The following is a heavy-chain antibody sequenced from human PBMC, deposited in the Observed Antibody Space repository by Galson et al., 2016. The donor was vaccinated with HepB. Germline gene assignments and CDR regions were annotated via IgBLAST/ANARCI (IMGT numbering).Heavy chain of an antibody. CDR1: KFTFRNYA. CDR2: IYSGGGT. J-gene: IGHJ5*02. Sequence: SLRLSCAASKFTFRNYAMSWVRQAPGKGLEWVSVIYSGGGTYYADSVQGRFTISRDNSKNTVFLEMNSLRAEDTAVYYCGTESYLKGHSIVVAAPSQTWGRGTLVTVSS. V-gene: IGHV3-53*01. D-gene: IGHD2-15*01. CDR3: GTESYLKGHSIVVAAPSQT.